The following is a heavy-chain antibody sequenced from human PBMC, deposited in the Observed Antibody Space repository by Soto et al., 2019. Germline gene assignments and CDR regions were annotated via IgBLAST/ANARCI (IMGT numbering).Heavy chain of an antibody. CDR1: GFTFSTFA. V-gene: IGHV3-30*18. CDR3: AKDQYYYGSGSYQGGMDV. J-gene: IGHJ6*02. Sequence: SLRPSFSSSGFTFSTFAMHWVRQAPGQGLEWVAVISYDGSNKYYADSVKGRFTISRDNSKNTLYLQMNSLRAEDTAVYYCAKDQYYYGSGSYQGGMDVWGQGTTVTVSS. D-gene: IGHD3-10*01. CDR2: ISYDGSNK.